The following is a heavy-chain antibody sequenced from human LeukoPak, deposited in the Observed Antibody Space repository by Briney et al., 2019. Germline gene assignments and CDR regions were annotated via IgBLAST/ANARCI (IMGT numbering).Heavy chain of an antibody. J-gene: IGHJ5*02. V-gene: IGHV3-30*18. CDR2: ISYDGSKK. CDR3: AKAYYGSGSPLDWFDP. CDR1: RFTVSSNY. D-gene: IGHD3-10*01. Sequence: PGGSPRLSCAASRFTVSSNYMSWVRQAPGKGLEWVAIISYDGSKKYYGDSVKGRFTISRDNSKNTLYLQMNSLRAEDTAVYYCAKAYYGSGSPLDWFDPWGQGTLVTVSS.